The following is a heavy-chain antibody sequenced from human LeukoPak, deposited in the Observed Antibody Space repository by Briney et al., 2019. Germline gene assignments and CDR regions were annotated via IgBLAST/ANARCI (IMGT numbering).Heavy chain of an antibody. CDR3: ARASLGYYYDSSGSSDY. CDR2: INSDGSST. D-gene: IGHD3-22*01. Sequence: GGSLRLSCAASGFTFSSYWMHWVRQAPGKGLVWVSCINSDGSSTSYADSVKGRFTISRDNAKNTLYLQMNSLRAEDTAVYYCARASLGYYYDSSGSSDYWGQGTLVTVSS. CDR1: GFTFSSYW. V-gene: IGHV3-74*01. J-gene: IGHJ4*02.